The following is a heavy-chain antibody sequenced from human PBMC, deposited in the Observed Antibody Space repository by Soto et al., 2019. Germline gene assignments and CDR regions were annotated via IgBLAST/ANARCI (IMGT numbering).Heavy chain of an antibody. V-gene: IGHV1-2*02. J-gene: IGHJ5*01. CDR1: RYIFTAYF. CDR3: ASHDPGTRFDS. D-gene: IGHD1-1*01. CDR2: INPNNGAT. Sequence: QVQLVQSGAEVKKPGASVKVSCKAPRYIFTAYFMHWVRQAPGQGLEWIGWINPNNGATHYGLSFQGGVTMTRDTSIGTGYMELSTLRSDDTDVYYCASHDPGTRFDSWGQGTLVSGSS.